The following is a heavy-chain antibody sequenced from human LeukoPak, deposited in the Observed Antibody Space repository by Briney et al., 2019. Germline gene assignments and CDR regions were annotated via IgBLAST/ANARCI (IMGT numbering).Heavy chain of an antibody. J-gene: IGHJ5*02. CDR2: IIPIFGTA. V-gene: IGHV1-69*13. CDR3: ARDRVAAAGTNWFDP. CDR1: GGTFSSYA. D-gene: IGHD6-13*01. Sequence: SVKVSCKASGGTFSSYAISWVRQAPGQGLEWMGGIIPIFGTANYAQKFQGRVTITADESTSAAYMELSSLRSEDTAVYYCARDRVAAAGTNWFDPWGQGTLVTVSS.